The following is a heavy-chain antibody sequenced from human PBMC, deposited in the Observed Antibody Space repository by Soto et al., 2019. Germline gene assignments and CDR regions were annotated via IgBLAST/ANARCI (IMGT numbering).Heavy chain of an antibody. J-gene: IGHJ5*02. CDR3: ARARPPLNWFDP. D-gene: IGHD6-6*01. CDR2: IYYSGST. CDR1: GGSISSSSYY. V-gene: IGHV4-39*01. Sequence: PSETLSLTCTVSGGSISSSSYYWGWIRQPPGKGLEWIGSIYYSGSTYYNLSLKSRVTISVDTSKNQFSLKLTSVTAADTAVYYCARARPPLNWFDPWGQGTLVTVSS.